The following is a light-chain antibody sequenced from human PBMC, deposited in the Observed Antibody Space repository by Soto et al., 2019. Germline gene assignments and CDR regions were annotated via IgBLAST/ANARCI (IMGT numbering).Light chain of an antibody. J-gene: IGKJ4*01. Sequence: EILLTQSPGTLSLSPGERATLFCRASQSVSSSYLAWYQQKPGQAPRLLIYGASSRATGIPDRFSGSGSGADFTLTISRLEPEDFAVYYCQQYDSPPPLTFGGGTKVEIK. V-gene: IGKV3-20*01. CDR2: GAS. CDR1: QSVSSSY. CDR3: QQYDSPPPLT.